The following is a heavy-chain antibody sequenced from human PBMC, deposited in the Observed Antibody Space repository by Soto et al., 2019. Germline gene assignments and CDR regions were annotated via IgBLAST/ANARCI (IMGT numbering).Heavy chain of an antibody. CDR2: IDPRNGHT. CDR3: VRDSGRPSQYWYFDL. CDR1: GYRFSDLY. D-gene: IGHD3-10*01. V-gene: IGHV1-2*04. J-gene: IGHJ2*01. Sequence: QEQLVQSGAEVKKPGASVKVSCKASGYRFSDLYLHWVRQAPGQGPEWMGWIDPRNGHTSYAHKFQGWVTLTRDTSISTAFMEMSRLTSDETAVYYCVRDSGRPSQYWYFDLWGRGTLVTVSS.